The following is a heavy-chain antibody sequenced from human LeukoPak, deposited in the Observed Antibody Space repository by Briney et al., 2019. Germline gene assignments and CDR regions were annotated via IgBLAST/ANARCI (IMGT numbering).Heavy chain of an antibody. CDR3: ARRGLELRYFQH. CDR1: GGSNSSSSYY. CDR2: IYYSGST. J-gene: IGHJ1*01. D-gene: IGHD1-7*01. Sequence: SETLSLTCTVSGGSNSSSSYYWGWIRQPPGKGLEWIGSIYYSGSTYYNPSLKSRVTISVDTSKNQFSLKLSSVTAPDTAVYYCARRGLELRYFQHWGQGTLVTVSS. V-gene: IGHV4-39*01.